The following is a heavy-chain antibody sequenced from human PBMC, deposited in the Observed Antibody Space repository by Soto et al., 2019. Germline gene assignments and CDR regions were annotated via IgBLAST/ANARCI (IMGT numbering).Heavy chain of an antibody. CDR3: AREGDPHQPDYYDSSGYCWFDP. J-gene: IGHJ5*02. D-gene: IGHD3-22*01. CDR1: GFTFSSYS. Sequence: KAGGSLRLSCAASGFTFSSYSTNWVRQAPGKGLEWVSSISSSSSYIYYADSVKGRFTISRDNAKNSLYLQMNSLRAEDTAVYYCAREGDPHQPDYYDSSGYCWFDPWGQGTLVTVST. V-gene: IGHV3-21*01. CDR2: ISSSSSYI.